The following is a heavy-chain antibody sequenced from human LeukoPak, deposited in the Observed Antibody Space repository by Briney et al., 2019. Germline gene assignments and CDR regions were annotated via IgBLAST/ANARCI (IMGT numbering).Heavy chain of an antibody. V-gene: IGHV1-2*02. J-gene: IGHJ4*02. CDR2: INPNSGDT. CDR3: ASGYSSSWWSLDY. D-gene: IGHD6-13*01. CDR1: GYTFTNYG. Sequence: ASVKVSCKASGYTFTNYGISWVRQAPGQGLEWMGWINPNSGDTNYAQKFQGRVTMTRDTSISTAYMELSRLRSDDTAVYYCASGYSSSWWSLDYWGQGTLVTVSS.